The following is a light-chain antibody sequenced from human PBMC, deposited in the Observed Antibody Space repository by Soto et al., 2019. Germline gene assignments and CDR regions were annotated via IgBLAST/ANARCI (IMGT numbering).Light chain of an antibody. Sequence: EVVLTQSPATLSLSPGERATLSCRASQAVPSYLAWYQQKPGQAPRLLIYDISNRATGIPARFSGSGSGTDVTLTISSLEPEDVAVYYCHQRNSWPRSTFGQGTKLEIK. J-gene: IGKJ2*02. V-gene: IGKV3-11*01. CDR1: QAVPSY. CDR2: DIS. CDR3: HQRNSWPRST.